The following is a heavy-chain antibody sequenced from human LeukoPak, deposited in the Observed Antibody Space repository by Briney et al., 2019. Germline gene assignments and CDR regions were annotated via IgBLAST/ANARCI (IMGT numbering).Heavy chain of an antibody. V-gene: IGHV4-38-2*01. CDR3: ASRNGYYGSGRAYFFDY. J-gene: IGHJ4*02. CDR1: RYSIPIGYF. D-gene: IGHD3-10*01. CDR2: IYYNGRT. Sequence: PPETLSLTCAVPRYSIPIGYFSACPRQPPGKGLEWIGSIYYNGRTYYNPSLKSRDSISVDTSNNQYSLKPSSETAADTAVYYCASRNGYYGSGRAYFFDYWGQGKLVTVSS.